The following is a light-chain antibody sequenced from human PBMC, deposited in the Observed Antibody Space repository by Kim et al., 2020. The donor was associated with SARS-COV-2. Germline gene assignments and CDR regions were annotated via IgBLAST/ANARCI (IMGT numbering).Light chain of an antibody. V-gene: IGLV2-14*01. J-gene: IGLJ3*02. CDR3: TSYTSSTTWV. CDR2: DVT. Sequence: QSALTQPASVSGSPGQSVTISCTGTSSDVGGSDYVSWYQQHPGNAPKLMIYDVTKRPSGVSNRFSGSKSGNTASLTISGLQAEDEADYYCTSYTSSTTWVFGGGTKVTVL. CDR1: SSDVGGSDY.